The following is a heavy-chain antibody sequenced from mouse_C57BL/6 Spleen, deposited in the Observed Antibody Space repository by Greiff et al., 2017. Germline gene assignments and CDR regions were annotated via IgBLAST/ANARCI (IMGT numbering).Heavy chain of an antibody. CDR3: ARKGTGYYSNSYYAMDY. Sequence: VQLQQPGAELVRPGSSVKLSCKASGYTFTSYWMHWVKQRPIQGLEWIGNIDPSDSETHYNQKFKDKATLTVDKSSSTAYMQLSSLTSEDSAVYYCARKGTGYYSNSYYAMDYWGQGTSVTVSS. CDR1: GYTFTSYW. D-gene: IGHD2-5*01. V-gene: IGHV1-52*01. CDR2: IDPSDSET. J-gene: IGHJ4*01.